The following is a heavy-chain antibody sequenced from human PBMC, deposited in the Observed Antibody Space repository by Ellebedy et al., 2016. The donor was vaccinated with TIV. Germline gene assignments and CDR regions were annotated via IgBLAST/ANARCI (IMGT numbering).Heavy chain of an antibody. D-gene: IGHD5-12*01. CDR2: IYPGDSDT. CDR3: ARQGFGYSGYDYSEDL. CDR1: GYSFTSYW. J-gene: IGHJ5*02. V-gene: IGHV5-51*01. Sequence: GESLKISXKGSGYSFTSYWIGWVRQMPGKGLEWMGIIYPGDSDTRYSPSFQGQVTISADKSISTAYLQWSSLKASDTAMYYCARQGFGYSGYDYSEDLWGQGTLVTVSS.